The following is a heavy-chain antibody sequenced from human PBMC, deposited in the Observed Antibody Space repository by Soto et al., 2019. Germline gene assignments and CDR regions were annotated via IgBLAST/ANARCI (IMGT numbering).Heavy chain of an antibody. CDR1: GYTFASYT. V-gene: IGHV1-3*01. CDR3: ARVSMVPDSAIFYYDS. CDR2: VSAGNGNT. D-gene: IGHD3-10*01. Sequence: ASVKVSCKASGYTFASYTLHWVRQAPGQRFEWLGWVSAGNGNTKSSQKFQDRVTFDRNTSASTVSMELNSLRSEDTAIYYCARVSMVPDSAIFYYDSWGQGSLVTVSS. J-gene: IGHJ4*02.